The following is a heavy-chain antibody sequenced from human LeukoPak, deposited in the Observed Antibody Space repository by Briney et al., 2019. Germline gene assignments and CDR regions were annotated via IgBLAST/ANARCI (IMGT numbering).Heavy chain of an antibody. CDR3: ARDRAYSSSWYLY. Sequence: GGSLRLSCAASGFTVSSNYMSWVRQAPGKGLEWVSVIYSGGSTYYADSVKGRFTISRDNSKNTLYLQMNSLRAEDTAVYYCARDRAYSSSWYLYWGQGTLVTVSS. V-gene: IGHV3-66*01. CDR1: GFTVSSNY. CDR2: IYSGGST. J-gene: IGHJ4*02. D-gene: IGHD6-13*01.